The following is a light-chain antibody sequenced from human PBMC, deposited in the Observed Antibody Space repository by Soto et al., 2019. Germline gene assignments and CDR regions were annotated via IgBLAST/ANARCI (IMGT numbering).Light chain of an antibody. V-gene: IGLV2-11*01. CDR3: CSYAGSYSWV. Sequence: QSVLTQPRSVSGSPGQSVTISCTGTGSDFGAYKYVSWYQQHPGKPPKFIIYDVNEPPSGVPDRFSGSKSGYTASLTISVLQVEDEADYYCCSYAGSYSWVFGGGTKLTVL. CDR2: DVN. J-gene: IGLJ3*02. CDR1: GSDFGAYKY.